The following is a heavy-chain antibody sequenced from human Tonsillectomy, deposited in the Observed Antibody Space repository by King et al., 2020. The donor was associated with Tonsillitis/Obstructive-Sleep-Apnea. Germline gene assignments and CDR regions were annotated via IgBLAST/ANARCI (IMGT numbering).Heavy chain of an antibody. Sequence: QLVQSGAEVKKPGASVKVSCKASGYSFSTYGITWVRQAPGQGLEWMGWVSTYNDNKNYAQKVQGRVTMTTDTSTSTAYMELKSLRSDDTAVYYCARGSYGDCWGQGTLVTVSS. CDR3: ARGSYGDC. D-gene: IGHD1-26*01. V-gene: IGHV1-18*01. CDR2: VSTYNDNK. J-gene: IGHJ4*02. CDR1: GYSFSTYG.